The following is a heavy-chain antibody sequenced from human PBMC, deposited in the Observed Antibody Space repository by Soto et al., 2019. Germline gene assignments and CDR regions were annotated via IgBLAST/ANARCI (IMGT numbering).Heavy chain of an antibody. CDR2: INHSENT. CDR1: GGSFSGYY. V-gene: IGHV4-34*01. D-gene: IGHD3-3*01. J-gene: IGHJ4*02. CDR3: ARVGYDSEDY. Sequence: QVQLQQWGAGLLKPSETLSLTCAVYGGSFSGYYWSWIRQPPGKGLEWIGEINHSENTNYNPSLKSRVTISVDTSKNQFSLKLSSVTAADTAVYYCARVGYDSEDYWGQGTLVNVSS.